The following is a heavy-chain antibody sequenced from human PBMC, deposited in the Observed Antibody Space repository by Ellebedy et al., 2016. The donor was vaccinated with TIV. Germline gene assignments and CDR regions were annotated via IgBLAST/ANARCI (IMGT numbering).Heavy chain of an antibody. Sequence: PGGSLRLSCAASGFTFSSYGMHWVRQAPGKGLEWVAVISYDGSNKYYADSVKGRFTISRDNSKNTLYLQMNSLRAEDTAVYYCAKVRYAYCSGGSCYLPADYWGQGTLVTVSS. CDR1: GFTFSSYG. J-gene: IGHJ4*02. CDR2: ISYDGSNK. D-gene: IGHD2-15*01. CDR3: AKVRYAYCSGGSCYLPADY. V-gene: IGHV3-30*18.